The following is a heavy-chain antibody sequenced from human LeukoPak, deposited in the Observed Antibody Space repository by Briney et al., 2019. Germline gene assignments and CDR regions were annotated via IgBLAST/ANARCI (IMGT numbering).Heavy chain of an antibody. V-gene: IGHV3-23*01. J-gene: IGHJ4*02. D-gene: IGHD5-12*01. CDR2: ISGSGGST. CDR1: GFPLSNHP. Sequence: PGGSLRLSWAASGFPLSNHPMSWGRQAPGKGGEWVSTISGSGGSTYYADSVKGRFTISRDDSKSTLYLQMNSLRAEDTAVYYCAPDPNKWLRNYWGQGTLVTVSS. CDR3: APDPNKWLRNY.